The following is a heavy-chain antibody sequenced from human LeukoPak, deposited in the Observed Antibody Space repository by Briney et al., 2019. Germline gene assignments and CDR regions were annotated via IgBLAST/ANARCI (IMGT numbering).Heavy chain of an antibody. Sequence: SVKVSCKASGGTFSSYAISWMRQAPGQGLEWMGGIIPIFGTANYAQKFQGRVTITADESTSTAYMELSSLRSEDTAVYYCARFFYGSGGRNWFDPWGQGTLVTVSS. D-gene: IGHD3-10*01. CDR3: ARFFYGSGGRNWFDP. V-gene: IGHV1-69*13. CDR2: IIPIFGTA. CDR1: GGTFSSYA. J-gene: IGHJ5*02.